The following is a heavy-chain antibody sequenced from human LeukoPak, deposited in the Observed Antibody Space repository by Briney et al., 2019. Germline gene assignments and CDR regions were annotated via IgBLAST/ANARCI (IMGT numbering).Heavy chain of an antibody. Sequence: EASVKVSCKASGGTFSSYAISWVRQAPGQGLEWMGGIIPIFGTANYAQKFQGRVTITADETTSTAYMELSSLRSEDTAVYYCARDSWSYYYDSSGRNWFDPWGQGTPVTVSS. CDR1: GGTFSSYA. CDR3: ARDSWSYYYDSSGRNWFDP. CDR2: IIPIFGTA. V-gene: IGHV1-69*13. D-gene: IGHD3-22*01. J-gene: IGHJ5*02.